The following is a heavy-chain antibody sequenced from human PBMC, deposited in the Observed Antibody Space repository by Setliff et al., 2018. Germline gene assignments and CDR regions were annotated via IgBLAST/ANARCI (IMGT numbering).Heavy chain of an antibody. D-gene: IGHD3-16*01. CDR2: TYYSGST. J-gene: IGHJ4*02. CDR1: GASVSGNSYY. V-gene: IGHV4-39*01. Sequence: PSETLSLTCTVSGASVSGNSYYWGWIRQPPGKGLEWIASTYYSGSTYYNPSLKSRVTISVDKPTNQFSLTLSSVTAADTAVYYCARLPNYVWGSPVDYWGQGTLVTVSS. CDR3: ARLPNYVWGSPVDY.